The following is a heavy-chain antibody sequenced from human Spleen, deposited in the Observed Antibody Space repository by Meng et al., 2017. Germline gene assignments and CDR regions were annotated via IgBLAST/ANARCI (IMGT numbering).Heavy chain of an antibody. J-gene: IGHJ6*02. CDR1: GFTFSSHA. Sequence: GGSLRLSCAASGFTFSSHAMSWVRQAPGKGLEWVSGISGSGVSTYYADSVKGRFTISRDNSKNTLYLQMNSLRAEDTAVYYCAREDVREAWFGELLGNDYYGMDVWGQGTTVTVSS. V-gene: IGHV3-23*01. CDR2: ISGSGVST. D-gene: IGHD3-10*01. CDR3: AREDVREAWFGELLGNDYYGMDV.